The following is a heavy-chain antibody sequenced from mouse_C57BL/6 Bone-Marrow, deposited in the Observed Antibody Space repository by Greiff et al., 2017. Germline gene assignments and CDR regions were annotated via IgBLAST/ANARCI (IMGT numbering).Heavy chain of an antibody. J-gene: IGHJ1*03. CDR1: GYTFTSYW. CDR3: ARCYYGSPWYVDV. Sequence: QVQLQQPGAELVKPGASVKLSCKASGYTFTSYWMQWVKQRPGQGLEWLGEIAPSDSYTNYNQKFKGKATLTVDTSSSTAYMQLSSLTSEDSAVYYCARCYYGSPWYVDVWGTGTTVTVSS. D-gene: IGHD1-1*01. CDR2: IAPSDSYT. V-gene: IGHV1-50*01.